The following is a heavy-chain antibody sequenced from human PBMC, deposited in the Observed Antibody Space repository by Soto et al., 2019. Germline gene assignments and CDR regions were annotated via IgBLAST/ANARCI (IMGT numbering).Heavy chain of an antibody. CDR3: ARVRSGGSGYFDY. CDR2: ISDTSSHI. J-gene: IGHJ4*02. D-gene: IGHD2-15*01. Sequence: PGGSLRLSCAASGFTFSIYTMTCVRQAPGKGLEWVSSISDTSSHIYYSDSVEGRFTVSRDNAKNSLYLQVNSLRAEDTAVYYCARVRSGGSGYFDYWGQGTLVTVSS. V-gene: IGHV3-21*01. CDR1: GFTFSIYT.